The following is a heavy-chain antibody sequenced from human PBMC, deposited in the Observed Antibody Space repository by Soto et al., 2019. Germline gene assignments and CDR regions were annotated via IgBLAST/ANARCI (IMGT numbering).Heavy chain of an antibody. CDR2: IYLSASG. D-gene: IGHD2-2*01. V-gene: IGHV4-39*01. CDR3: GRKPGHCGSTACFGYYSVDV. J-gene: IGHJ6*02. Sequence: QLQLQESGPRLVKPSETLSLTCSVSGGSISSSSNSWAWIRQSPGKGLEWIGTIYLSASGHYNPSREGRVAISADTPNNQLSLRLSSVTAADTAVYYCGRKPGHCGSTACFGYYSVDVWGQGNTVTVS. CDR1: GGSISSSSNS.